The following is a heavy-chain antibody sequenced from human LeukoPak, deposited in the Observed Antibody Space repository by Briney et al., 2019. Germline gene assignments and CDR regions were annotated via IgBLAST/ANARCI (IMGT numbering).Heavy chain of an antibody. Sequence: ASVKVSCKASGYTFTSYDINWVRQATGQGLEWMGWMNPNSGNTGYAQKFQGRVTMTRNTSISTAYMELKSLRSEDTAVYNFARVQFIAAAATDYWGQGTLVTVSS. J-gene: IGHJ4*02. CDR2: MNPNSGNT. CDR1: GYTFTSYD. V-gene: IGHV1-8*01. D-gene: IGHD6-13*01. CDR3: ARVQFIAAAATDY.